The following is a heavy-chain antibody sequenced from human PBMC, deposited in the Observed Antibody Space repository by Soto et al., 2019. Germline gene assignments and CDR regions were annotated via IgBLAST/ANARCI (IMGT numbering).Heavy chain of an antibody. CDR1: GFTFSSYW. CDR3: ATSAAAPGNY. J-gene: IGHJ4*02. Sequence: PGGSLRLSCAASGFTFSSYWMSWVRQAPGKGLEWVANVKGGGSDTYYVDAVKGRFTISRDNAKNSLYLQVNSLRAEDTAVYYCATSAAAPGNYWGQGTLVTVSS. CDR2: VKGGGSDT. V-gene: IGHV3-7*01. D-gene: IGHD6-13*01.